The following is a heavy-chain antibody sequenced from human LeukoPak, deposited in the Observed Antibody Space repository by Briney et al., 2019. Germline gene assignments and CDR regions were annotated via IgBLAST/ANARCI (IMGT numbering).Heavy chain of an antibody. CDR2: ISYDGSNK. D-gene: IGHD6-13*01. CDR3: ARGSLGYSSSWPIDY. CDR1: GFTFSSYA. V-gene: IGHV3-30*04. J-gene: IGHJ4*02. Sequence: GSLRLSCAASGFTFSSYAMHWVRQAPGKGLEWVAVISYDGSNKYYADSVKGRFTISRDNSKNTLYLQMNSLRAEDTAVYYCARGSLGYSSSWPIDYWGQGTLVTVSS.